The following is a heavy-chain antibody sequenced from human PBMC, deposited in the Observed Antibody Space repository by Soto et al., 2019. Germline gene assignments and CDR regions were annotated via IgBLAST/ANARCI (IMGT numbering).Heavy chain of an antibody. D-gene: IGHD1-26*01. CDR1: GYTFTGYY. Sequence: ASVKVSCKASGYTFTGYYMHWVRQAPGQGLEWMGWINPNSGGTNYAQKFQGWVTMTRDTSISTAYMELSRLRSDDTAVYHCARWGAGRAQTFDYWGQGTLVTVSS. V-gene: IGHV1-2*04. CDR3: ARWGAGRAQTFDY. J-gene: IGHJ4*02. CDR2: INPNSGGT.